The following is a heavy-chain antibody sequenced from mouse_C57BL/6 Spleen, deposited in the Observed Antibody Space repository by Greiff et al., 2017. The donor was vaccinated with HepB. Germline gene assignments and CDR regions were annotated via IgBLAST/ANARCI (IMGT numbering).Heavy chain of an antibody. D-gene: IGHD2-4*01. J-gene: IGHJ2*01. CDR3: ARAPYDYDVDYFDY. CDR1: GYSITSGYY. Sequence: VQLKESGPGLVKPSQSLSLTCSVTGYSITSGYYWNWIRQFPGNKLEWMGYISYDGSNNYNPSLKNRISITRDTSKNQFFLKLNSVTTEDTATYYCARAPYDYDVDYFDYWGQGTTLTVSS. V-gene: IGHV3-6*01. CDR2: ISYDGSN.